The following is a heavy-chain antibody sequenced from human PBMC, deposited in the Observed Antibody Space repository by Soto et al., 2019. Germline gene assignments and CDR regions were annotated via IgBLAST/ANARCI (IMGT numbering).Heavy chain of an antibody. J-gene: IGHJ4*02. CDR2: ISAYNGNT. CDR1: GYTFTSYG. V-gene: IGHV1-18*01. D-gene: IGHD3-3*01. CDR3: AREKGVRFLEWSVDFDY. Sequence: ASVKVSCKASGYTFTSYGISWVRQAPGQGLEWIGWISAYNGNTNYAQKLQGRVTMTTDTSTSTAYMELRSLRSDDTAVYYCAREKGVRFLEWSVDFDYWGQGTLVTV.